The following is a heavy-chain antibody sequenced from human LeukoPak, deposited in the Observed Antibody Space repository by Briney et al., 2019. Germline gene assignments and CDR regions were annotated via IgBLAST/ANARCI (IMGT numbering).Heavy chain of an antibody. CDR2: ISYDGSNK. Sequence: GGSLRLSCAASGFIFSSYGMHWVRQAPGKGLEWVAVISYDGSNKYYADSVKGRFTISRDNSKNTLYLQMNSLRAEDTAVYYCAKAIPATMAKLHYYYYYGMDVWGQGTTVTVSS. CDR1: GFIFSSYG. V-gene: IGHV3-30*18. D-gene: IGHD4/OR15-4a*01. CDR3: AKAIPATMAKLHYYYYYGMDV. J-gene: IGHJ6*02.